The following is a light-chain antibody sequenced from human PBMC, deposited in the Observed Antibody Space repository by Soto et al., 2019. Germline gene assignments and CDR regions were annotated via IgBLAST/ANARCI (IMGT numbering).Light chain of an antibody. CDR2: AAS. V-gene: IGKV1-39*01. CDR3: QQSYKTPHT. Sequence: DIQMTQSPSSLSASVGDRVTITCRASQSITSYLNWYQQKPGKAPKLLIYAASSLQSGVPSRFSGSGSGTNFTLTISSLQPEDFATYYCQQSYKTPHTFGQGTELETK. J-gene: IGKJ2*01. CDR1: QSITSY.